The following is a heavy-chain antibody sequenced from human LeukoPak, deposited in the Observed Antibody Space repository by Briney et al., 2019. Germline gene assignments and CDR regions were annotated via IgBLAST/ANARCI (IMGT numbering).Heavy chain of an antibody. J-gene: IGHJ4*02. CDR1: GFTFSRYC. Sequence: GGSLRLSCAASGFTFSRYCMHWVRQAPGKGLVWVSRMNIDGTRTDYADSVKGRFTISRDNAKNTLYLQMNSLRVEDTAVYFCASDFTGSDDYWGQGTLVTVSS. CDR2: MNIDGTRT. V-gene: IGHV3-74*01. D-gene: IGHD2-15*01. CDR3: ASDFTGSDDY.